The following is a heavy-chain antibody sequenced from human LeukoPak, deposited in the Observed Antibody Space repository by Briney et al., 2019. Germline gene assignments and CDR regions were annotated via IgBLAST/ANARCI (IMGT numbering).Heavy chain of an antibody. Sequence: SVKVSCKASGGTFSRYAISWVRQAPGQGLEWMGGIIPIFGTANYAQKFQGRVTITADKSTSTAYMELSSLRAEDTAVYYCAKIRTTVIWEVLDVWGKGTTVTISS. CDR3: AKIRTTVIWEVLDV. V-gene: IGHV1-69*06. CDR1: GGTFSRYA. D-gene: IGHD4-17*01. CDR2: IIPIFGTA. J-gene: IGHJ6*04.